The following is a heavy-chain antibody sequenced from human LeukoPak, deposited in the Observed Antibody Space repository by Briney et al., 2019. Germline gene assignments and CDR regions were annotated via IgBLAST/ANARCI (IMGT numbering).Heavy chain of an antibody. V-gene: IGHV4-59*12. Sequence: SETLSLTCTVSGGSISSYYWSWIRQPPGKGLEWIGYIYYSGSTNYNPSLKSRVTISVDTSKNQFSLKLSSVTPEDTAVYYCARVPRYSSGWYPYDYWGQGTLVTVSS. D-gene: IGHD6-19*01. CDR3: ARVPRYSSGWYPYDY. CDR2: IYYSGST. J-gene: IGHJ4*02. CDR1: GGSISSYY.